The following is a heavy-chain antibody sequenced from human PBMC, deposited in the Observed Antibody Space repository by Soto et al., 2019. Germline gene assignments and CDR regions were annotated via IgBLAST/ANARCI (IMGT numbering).Heavy chain of an antibody. D-gene: IGHD3-3*01. J-gene: IGHJ4*02. CDR1: GGTFSLYA. CDR2: ILPIFGTA. Sequence: QVQLVQSGAEVKTPGSSVKVSCKASGGTFSLYAISWVRQAPGQGLEGRGGILPIFGTANYEQKFQGRVTITADESTSTAYMELSILRSEDTAVYDCARGVIWGFLEWLFDYWGQGTLVTVSS. V-gene: IGHV1-69*01. CDR3: ARGVIWGFLEWLFDY.